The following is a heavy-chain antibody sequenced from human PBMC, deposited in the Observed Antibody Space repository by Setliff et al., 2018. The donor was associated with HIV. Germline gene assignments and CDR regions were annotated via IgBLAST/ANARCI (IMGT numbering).Heavy chain of an antibody. CDR3: ARGGGTIIGANFDY. J-gene: IGHJ4*02. Sequence: SETLSLTCAVYGGSFSDHYWSWIRQPPGKGLEWIGEINHSGSTNYNPSLKSRVTISVDTSKNQFSLKLSSVTAADTAVYYCARGGGTIIGANFDYWGQGTLVTVSS. CDR1: GGSFSDHY. D-gene: IGHD3-3*01. V-gene: IGHV4-34*01. CDR2: INHSGST.